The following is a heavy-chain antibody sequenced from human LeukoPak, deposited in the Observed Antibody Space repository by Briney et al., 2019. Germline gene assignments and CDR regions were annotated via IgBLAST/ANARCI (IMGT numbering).Heavy chain of an antibody. V-gene: IGHV1-2*02. CDR1: GYTFTGYY. D-gene: IGHD6-19*01. Sequence: ASVKVSCKTSGYTFTGYYLHWVRQAPGQELEWMGWINPTTGSTNFAQNFQGRVTMTRDASISTAYMELSSLRSDDTAVYFCARIGWYGHYLVSYYFDFWGQGTPVTVSS. CDR2: INPTTGST. CDR3: ARIGWYGHYLVSYYFDF. J-gene: IGHJ4*02.